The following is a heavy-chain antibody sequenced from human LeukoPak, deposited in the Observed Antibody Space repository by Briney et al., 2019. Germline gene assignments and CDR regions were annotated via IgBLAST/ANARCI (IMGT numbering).Heavy chain of an antibody. CDR3: AREKAAAGAYYYYYYMDV. CDR2: ISDTGTS. D-gene: IGHD6-13*01. J-gene: IGHJ6*03. V-gene: IGHV4-4*07. CDR1: GASMSSYY. Sequence: SETLSLTCTVSGASMSSYYWSWIRQPAGQGLEWVGRISDTGTSHYNPSLKGRVTMSLDTSNNHFSLKLSSVTAADTAVYYCAREKAAAGAYYYYYYMDVWGKGTTVTVSS.